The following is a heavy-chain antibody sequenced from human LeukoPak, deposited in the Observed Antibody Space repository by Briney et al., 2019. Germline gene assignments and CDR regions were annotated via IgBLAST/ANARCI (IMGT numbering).Heavy chain of an antibody. CDR1: GGSINSYY. V-gene: IGHV4-59*12. CDR2: IYYSGST. J-gene: IGHJ3*02. CDR3: ARGGYHGDSAFDI. D-gene: IGHD2-2*01. Sequence: PSETLSLTCTVSGGSINSYYWSWIRQPPGKGLEWIGHIYYSGSTKYNPSLKSRVTISVDTSKNQFSLKLSSVTAADTAVYYCARGGYHGDSAFDIWGQGTMVTVSS.